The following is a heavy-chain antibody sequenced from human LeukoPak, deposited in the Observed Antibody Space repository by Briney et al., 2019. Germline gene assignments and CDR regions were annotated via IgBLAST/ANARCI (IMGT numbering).Heavy chain of an antibody. Sequence: GGSLRLSCAASGFTFSSYWMSWVRQAPGKGLEWVANIKQDGSEKYYVDSVKGRFTISRDNAKNSLYLQMNSLRAEDTAVYYCARPLGDYGDPLDYWGQGTPVTVSS. J-gene: IGHJ4*02. CDR1: GFTFSSYW. CDR3: ARPLGDYGDPLDY. CDR2: IKQDGSEK. D-gene: IGHD4-17*01. V-gene: IGHV3-7*01.